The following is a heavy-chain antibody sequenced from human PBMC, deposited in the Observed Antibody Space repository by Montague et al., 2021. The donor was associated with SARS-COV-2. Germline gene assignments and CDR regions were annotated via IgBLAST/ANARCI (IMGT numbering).Heavy chain of an antibody. Sequence: SETLSLTCTVSGGYINGYYWTWIRQPPGKGLEWIGYIYYAGTTSYNPSLKSRVSISQDKSKRQFSLDLTSVTAADTAMYFCARVVAVGAFDYWGQGSLVTVSS. J-gene: IGHJ4*02. V-gene: IGHV4-59*01. CDR3: ARVVAVGAFDY. CDR2: IYYAGTT. D-gene: IGHD1-26*01. CDR1: GGYINGYY.